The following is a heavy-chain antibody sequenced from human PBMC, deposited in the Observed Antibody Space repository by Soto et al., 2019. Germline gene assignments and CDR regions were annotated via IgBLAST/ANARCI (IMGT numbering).Heavy chain of an antibody. CDR3: ASKGMTTVAIGAY. CDR1: GGTFSSYT. D-gene: IGHD4-17*01. J-gene: IGHJ4*02. V-gene: IGHV1-69*02. CDR2: IIPILGIA. Sequence: QVQLVQSGAEVKKPGSSVKVSCKASGGTFSSYTISWVRQAPGQGLEWMGRIIPILGIANYAQKFQSRVTITADKSTSTAYMELSSLRSEDTAVYYCASKGMTTVAIGAYWGQGTLVTVSA.